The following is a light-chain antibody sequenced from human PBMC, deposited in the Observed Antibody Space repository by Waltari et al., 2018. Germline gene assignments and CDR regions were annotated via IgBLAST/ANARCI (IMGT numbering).Light chain of an antibody. CDR3: AAWDDSLSGRV. Sequence: QSVFTQPPSASGTPGQRVTISCSGRRSNVGINSVSWYQQRPGTAPKHLSHRNTQRPSGVPDRFSGSKSGASAALAISGLRSEDEADYYCAAWDDSLSGRVFGGGTKVTVL. V-gene: IGLV1-47*01. J-gene: IGLJ3*02. CDR2: RNT. CDR1: RSNVGINS.